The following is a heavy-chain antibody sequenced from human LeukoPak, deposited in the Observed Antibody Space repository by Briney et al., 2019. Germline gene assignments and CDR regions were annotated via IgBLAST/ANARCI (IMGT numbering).Heavy chain of an antibody. CDR2: IKQDGSEK. CDR1: GFTFSSYW. CDR3: ARGARQWLVPDFDY. V-gene: IGHV3-7*01. Sequence: PGGSLRLSCAASGFTFSSYWMSWVRQAPGKGLEWVANIKQDGSEKYYVDSVKGRFTISRDNAKNSLYLQMNSLRAEDTAVYYCARGARQWLVPDFDYWGQGTLVTVSS. J-gene: IGHJ4*02. D-gene: IGHD6-19*01.